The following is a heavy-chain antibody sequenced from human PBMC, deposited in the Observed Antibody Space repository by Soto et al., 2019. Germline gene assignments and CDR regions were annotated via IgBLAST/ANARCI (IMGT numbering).Heavy chain of an antibody. Sequence: SETLSLTCTVSGGSISSGDYYWSWIRQPPGKGLEWIGYIYYSGSTYYNPSLKSRVTISVDTSKNQFSLKLSSVTAADTAVYYCARVVTDNWFDPWGQGTLVTVSS. V-gene: IGHV4-30-4*01. J-gene: IGHJ5*02. CDR3: ARVVTDNWFDP. CDR2: IYYSGST. CDR1: GGSISSGDYY. D-gene: IGHD2-21*02.